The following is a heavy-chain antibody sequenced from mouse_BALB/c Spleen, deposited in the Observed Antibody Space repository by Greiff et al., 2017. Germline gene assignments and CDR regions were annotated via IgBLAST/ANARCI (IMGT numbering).Heavy chain of an antibody. V-gene: IGHV2-9-2*01. Sequence: QVQLKESGPGLVAPSQSLSITCTVSGFSLTSYDISWIRQPPGKGLEWLGVIWTGGGTNYNSAFMSRLSISEDNSKSQVFLKMNSLQTDDTAIYYCVRRGFLWYFDYWGQGTTLTVSS. CDR3: VRRGFLWYFDY. J-gene: IGHJ2*01. CDR1: GFSLTSYD. D-gene: IGHD1-1*02. CDR2: IWTGGGT.